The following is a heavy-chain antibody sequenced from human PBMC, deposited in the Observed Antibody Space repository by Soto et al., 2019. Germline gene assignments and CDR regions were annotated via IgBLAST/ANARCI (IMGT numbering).Heavy chain of an antibody. CDR1: GYSFTSYW. CDR3: ARHLTAHYYYYYMDV. V-gene: IGHV5-51*01. J-gene: IGHJ6*03. CDR2: IYPGDSDT. Sequence: GESLKISCKGSGYSFTSYWMGWVRQMPGKGLEWMGIIYPGDSDTRYSPSFQGQVTISADKSISTAYLQWSSLKASDTAMYYCARHLTAHYYYYYMDVWGKGTTVTVSS.